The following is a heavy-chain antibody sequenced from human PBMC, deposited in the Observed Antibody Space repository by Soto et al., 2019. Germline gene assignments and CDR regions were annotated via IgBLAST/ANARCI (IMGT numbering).Heavy chain of an antibody. CDR2: IIPILGIA. J-gene: IGHJ4*02. D-gene: IGHD3-10*01. CDR1: GGTFSSYT. V-gene: IGHV1-69*04. CDR3: ARDLIPGVIMEG. Sequence: SVKVSCKASGGTFSSYTISWVRQAPGQGLEWMGRIIPILGIANYAQKFQGRVTITADKSTSTAYMELSSLRSEDTAVYYCARDLIPGVIMEGWGQGTLVTVSS.